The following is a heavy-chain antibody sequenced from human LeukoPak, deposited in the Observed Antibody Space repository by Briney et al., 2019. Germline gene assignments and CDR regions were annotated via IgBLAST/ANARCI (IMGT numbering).Heavy chain of an antibody. CDR1: GYTFTGYY. V-gene: IGHV1-2*02. J-gene: IGHJ4*02. D-gene: IGHD6-19*01. CDR2: INPNSGGT. Sequence: ASVKVSCKASGYTFTGYYMHWVRQAPGQGLEWMGWINPNSGGTNYAQKLQGRVTRTRDTSISTAYMELSRLRSDDTAVYYCARPSVMAGYYFDYWGQGTLVTVSS. CDR3: ARPSVMAGYYFDY.